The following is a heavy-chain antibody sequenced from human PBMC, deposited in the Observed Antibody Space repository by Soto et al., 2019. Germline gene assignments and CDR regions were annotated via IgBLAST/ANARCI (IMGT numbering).Heavy chain of an antibody. CDR2: ISYDGSNK. CDR3: ASRASIYFDY. V-gene: IGHV3-30*04. D-gene: IGHD3-10*01. Sequence: GGSLRLSCSASGFTFSSYAMHWVRQAPGKGLEWVAVISYDGSNKYYADSVKGRFTISRDNSKNTLYLQMNSLRAEDTAVYYCASRASIYFDYWGQGTLVTVSS. J-gene: IGHJ4*02. CDR1: GFTFSSYA.